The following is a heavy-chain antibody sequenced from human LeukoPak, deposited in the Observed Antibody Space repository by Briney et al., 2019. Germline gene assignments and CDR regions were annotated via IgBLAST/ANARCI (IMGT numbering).Heavy chain of an antibody. CDR3: ARGGYCSNNNCYSRDYYDYMDV. D-gene: IGHD2-2*02. J-gene: IGHJ6*03. Sequence: SETLSLTCTVSGGSISTYYWSWVRQPPGKGLEWIGYIYYSGTIKYNPSLKSRVTKSVDTSRNQFSLDLSSVTAADTAVYYCARGGYCSNNNCYSRDYYDYMDVWGKGTTVTVSS. V-gene: IGHV4-59*01. CDR1: GGSISTYY. CDR2: IYYSGTI.